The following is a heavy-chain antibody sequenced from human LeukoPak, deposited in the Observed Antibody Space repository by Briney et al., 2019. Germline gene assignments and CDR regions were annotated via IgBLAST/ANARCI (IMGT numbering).Heavy chain of an antibody. V-gene: IGHV3-48*01. J-gene: IGHJ4*02. D-gene: IGHD3-9*01. CDR3: AKGYYFDILSGYSSLDS. Sequence: PGGSLRLSCAASGFTFSHYGMHWVRQAPGKGLEWVSYISLSSSSIYYADSLKGRFTISRDNAKNSLYLQMNSLRAEDTAVYYCAKGYYFDILSGYSSLDSWGQGTLVTVSS. CDR2: ISLSSSSI. CDR1: GFTFSHYG.